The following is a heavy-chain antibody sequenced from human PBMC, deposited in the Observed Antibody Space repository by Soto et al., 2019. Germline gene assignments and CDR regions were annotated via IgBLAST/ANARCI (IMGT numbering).Heavy chain of an antibody. CDR1: GDSVSSDITS. Sequence: SQTLSLTCAIAGDSVSSDITSWNWIRQSPSRGLEWLGRTYYRSKWFHDYAASVKSRITINPDTSKNQFSLELNSMTPEDTAVYYCARGNALDVWGQGTVVTVSS. CDR2: TYYRSKWFH. V-gene: IGHV6-1*01. CDR3: ARGNALDV. D-gene: IGHD3-10*01. J-gene: IGHJ3*01.